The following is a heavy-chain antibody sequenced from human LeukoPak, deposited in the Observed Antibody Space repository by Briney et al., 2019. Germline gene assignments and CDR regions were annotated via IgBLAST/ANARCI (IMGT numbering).Heavy chain of an antibody. J-gene: IGHJ4*02. V-gene: IGHV5-51*01. D-gene: IGHD3-22*01. CDR1: GYSFTSYW. CDR2: IYLGDSDT. Sequence: RGESLKIPCKGSGYSFTSYWIGWVRQMPGKGLEWMGIIYLGDSDTRYSPSFQGQVTISADKSISTAYLQWSSLKASDTAMYYCARDRTYYYDSSGYYYGPLDYWGQGTLVTVSS. CDR3: ARDRTYYYDSSGYYYGPLDY.